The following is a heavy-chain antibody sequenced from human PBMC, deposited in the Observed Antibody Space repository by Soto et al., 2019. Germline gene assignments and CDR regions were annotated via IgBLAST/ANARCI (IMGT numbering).Heavy chain of an antibody. J-gene: IGHJ6*02. CDR2: IIPIFGTA. D-gene: IGHD6-6*01. CDR3: AREIAALYYHYYGMDV. CDR1: GGTFSSYA. Sequence: ASVKVSCKASGGTFSSYAISWVRQAPGQGLEWMGGIIPIFGTANYAQKFQGRVTITADESTSTAYMELSSLRSEDTAVYYCAREIAALYYHYYGMDVWAQGTTAPVS. V-gene: IGHV1-69*13.